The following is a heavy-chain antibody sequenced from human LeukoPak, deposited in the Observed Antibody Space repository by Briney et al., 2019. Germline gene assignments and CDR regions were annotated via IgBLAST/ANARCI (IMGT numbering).Heavy chain of an antibody. CDR1: GFTFSSYA. D-gene: IGHD6-25*01. CDR2: ISGSGGST. CDR3: AKVMEIAADPFDY. J-gene: IGHJ4*02. V-gene: IGHV3-23*01. Sequence: GGSLRLSCAASGFTFSSYAMSWVRQAPGKGLEWVSAISGSGGSTYYADSVRGRFTISRDNSKNTLYLQMNSLRAEDTAVYYRAKVMEIAADPFDYWGQGTLVTVSS.